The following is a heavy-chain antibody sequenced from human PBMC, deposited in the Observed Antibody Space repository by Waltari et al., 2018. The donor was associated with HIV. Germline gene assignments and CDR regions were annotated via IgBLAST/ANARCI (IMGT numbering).Heavy chain of an antibody. J-gene: IGHJ6*02. Sequence: EVQLVESRLGLVQPGGSLRLSWAAAGFTVRCNYMSWVRQAPGKGLEWVSVIYSGGSTYYADSVKGRFTISRDNSKNTLYLQMNSLRAEDTAVYYCASIAYCGGDCYPRGMDVWGQGTTVTVSS. CDR3: ASIAYCGGDCYPRGMDV. CDR2: IYSGGST. D-gene: IGHD2-21*02. CDR1: GFTVRCNY. V-gene: IGHV3-66*01.